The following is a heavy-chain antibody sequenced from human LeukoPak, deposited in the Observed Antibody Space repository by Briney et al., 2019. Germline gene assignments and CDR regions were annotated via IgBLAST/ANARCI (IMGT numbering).Heavy chain of an antibody. J-gene: IGHJ4*02. Sequence: GGSLRLSCAASGFTVSSNYMSWVRQAPGKGLEWVSVIYTSGSTYYADSVKGRFTISRDNSQNTVDLQMNSLRTGDTAVYYCTKGLWAGVSAARDWGQGALVTVSS. CDR1: GFTVSSNY. V-gene: IGHV3-66*01. CDR3: TKGLWAGVSAARD. CDR2: IYTSGST. D-gene: IGHD2-8*01.